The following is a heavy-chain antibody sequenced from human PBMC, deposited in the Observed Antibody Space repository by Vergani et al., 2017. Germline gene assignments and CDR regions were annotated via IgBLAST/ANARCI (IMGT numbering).Heavy chain of an antibody. CDR1: GFTFDDYA. D-gene: IGHD3-16*01. V-gene: IGHV3-9*01. Sequence: EVQLVESGGGLVKPGGSLRLSCAASGFTFDDYAMHWVRQAPGKGLEWVPGISWNSGSIGYADSVKGRFTISRDNAKNSLYLQMNSLRAEDTALYYCAKGGGMGGMGYFDYWGQGTLVTVSS. CDR3: AKGGGMGGMGYFDY. J-gene: IGHJ4*02. CDR2: ISWNSGSI.